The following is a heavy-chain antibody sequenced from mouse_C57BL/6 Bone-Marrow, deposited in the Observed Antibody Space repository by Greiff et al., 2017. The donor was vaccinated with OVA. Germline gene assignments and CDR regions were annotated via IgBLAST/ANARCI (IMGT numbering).Heavy chain of an antibody. Sequence: QVQLQQPGAELVKPGASVKMSCKASGYTFTSYWITWVKQRPGQGLEWIGDIYPGSGSTNYNEKFKSKATLTVDTSSSTDYMQLSSLTSADSAVDYCARWGFLYGRAKWGQGTSVTVSS. D-gene: IGHD1-1*02. CDR1: GYTFTSYW. CDR3: ARWGFLYGRAK. J-gene: IGHJ4*01. CDR2: IYPGSGST. V-gene: IGHV1-55*01.